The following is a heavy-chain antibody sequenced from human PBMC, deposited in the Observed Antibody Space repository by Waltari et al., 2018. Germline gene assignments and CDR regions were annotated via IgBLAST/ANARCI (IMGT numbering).Heavy chain of an antibody. CDR1: GGSIHSYS. CDR2: MYYSGTT. J-gene: IGHJ4*02. Sequence: QMQLQESGPGLVKPSETLSLTCTVPGGSIHSYSWSWIRQPPGKGLEWIGYMYYSGTTNYNPSLKSRVTISVETSKNQFSLRLSSVTAADTAVYYCARDRDNSGYPRLHDWGQGTLVTVSS. D-gene: IGHD3-22*01. V-gene: IGHV4-59*01. CDR3: ARDRDNSGYPRLHD.